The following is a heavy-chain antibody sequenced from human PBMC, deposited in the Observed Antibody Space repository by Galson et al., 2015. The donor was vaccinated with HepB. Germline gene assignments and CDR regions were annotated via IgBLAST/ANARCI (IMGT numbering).Heavy chain of an antibody. CDR2: IDWDDDK. D-gene: IGHD6-13*01. CDR1: GFSLSTSGMC. V-gene: IGHV2-70*11. CDR3: ARFALSAAAGTGSDAFDI. Sequence: LVKPTQTLTLTCTFSGFSLSTSGMCVSWIRQPPGKALEWLARIDWDDDKYYSTSLKTRLTISKDTSKNQVVLTMTNMDPVDTATYYCARFALSAAAGTGSDAFDIWGQGTMVTVSS. J-gene: IGHJ3*02.